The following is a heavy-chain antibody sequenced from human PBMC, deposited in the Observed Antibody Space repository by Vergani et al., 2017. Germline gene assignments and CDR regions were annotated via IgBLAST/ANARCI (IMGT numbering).Heavy chain of an antibody. V-gene: IGHV3-7*01. D-gene: IGHD6-13*01. J-gene: IGHJ4*02. CDR2: IKQDGSEK. Sequence: EVQLVESGGGLVQPGGSLRLSCAASGFTFSCYWMSWVRQAPGKGLEWVANIKQDGSEKYYVDSVKGRFTISRDNAKNSLYLQMNSLRAEDTAVYYCARGIAAAGNYYFDYWGQGTLVTVSS. CDR1: GFTFSCYW. CDR3: ARGIAAAGNYYFDY.